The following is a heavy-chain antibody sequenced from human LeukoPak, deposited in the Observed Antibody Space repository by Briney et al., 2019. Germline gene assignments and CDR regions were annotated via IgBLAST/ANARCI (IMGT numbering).Heavy chain of an antibody. CDR2: IIPIFGTA. J-gene: IGHJ4*02. CDR1: GGTFSSYA. CDR3: AREGDSSGWYGERAYYFDY. D-gene: IGHD6-19*01. V-gene: IGHV1-69*06. Sequence: ASVKVSCKASGGTFSSYAISWVRQAPGQGLEWMGGIIPIFGTANYAQKLQGRVTITADKSTSTAYMELSSLRSEDTAVYYCAREGDSSGWYGERAYYFDYWGQGTLVTVSS.